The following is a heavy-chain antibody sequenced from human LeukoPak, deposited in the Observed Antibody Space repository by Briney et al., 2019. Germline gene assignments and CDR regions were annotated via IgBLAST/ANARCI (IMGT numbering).Heavy chain of an antibody. CDR2: IYYSGST. V-gene: IGHV4-59*08. Sequence: PSETLSLTCTVSGGSISRYYWSWIRQPPGKGLEWIGYIYYSGSTNYNPSLKSRVTISVDTSKNQFSLKLSSVTAADTAVYYCARRGSSWYGLVWYFDLWGRGTLVTVSS. CDR3: ARRGSSWYGLVWYFDL. J-gene: IGHJ2*01. CDR1: GGSISRYY. D-gene: IGHD6-13*01.